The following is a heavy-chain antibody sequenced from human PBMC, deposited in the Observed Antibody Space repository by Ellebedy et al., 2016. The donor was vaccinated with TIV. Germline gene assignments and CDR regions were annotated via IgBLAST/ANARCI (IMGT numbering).Heavy chain of an antibody. CDR2: IGGGGDIT. J-gene: IGHJ4*02. CDR3: AKGTSSGFNYDRVGCEY. CDR1: GFTFSSFA. D-gene: IGHD3-22*01. Sequence: GGSLRLSCAASGFTFSSFAMHWVRQAPGKGLEWLSVIGGGGDITYHADSVKGRFTITRDNSKNTLYLQMDRLRVEDTAVYYCAKGTSSGFNYDRVGCEYWGQGTLVTVSS. V-gene: IGHV3-23*01.